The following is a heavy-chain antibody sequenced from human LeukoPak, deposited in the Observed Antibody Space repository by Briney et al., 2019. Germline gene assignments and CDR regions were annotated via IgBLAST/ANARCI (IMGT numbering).Heavy chain of an antibody. CDR3: ARMGIADDY. V-gene: IGHV4-61*02. Sequence: SETLCLTCTVSGGSISSGSYYWSWIRQPAGKGLEWIGRIYTSGSTNYNPSLKSRVTISVDTSKNQFSLKLSSVTAADTAVYYCARMGIADDYWGQGTLVTVSS. D-gene: IGHD6-13*01. J-gene: IGHJ4*02. CDR1: GGSISSGSYY. CDR2: IYTSGST.